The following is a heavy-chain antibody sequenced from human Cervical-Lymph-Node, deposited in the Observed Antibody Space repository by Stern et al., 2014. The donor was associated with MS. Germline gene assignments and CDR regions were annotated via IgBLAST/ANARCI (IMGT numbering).Heavy chain of an antibody. Sequence: VQLLQSGAEVKKPGSSVKVSCKASGGTFSSYVISGVRQAPGQGLEWMGGIIPIFGTADYAQKFQGRVPITADESTSTAYMELTSLRSEDTAVYYCARGSTIITDYFDYWGQGTLVTVSS. V-gene: IGHV1-69*01. J-gene: IGHJ4*02. CDR2: IIPIFGTA. CDR1: GGTFSSYV. CDR3: ARGSTIITDYFDY. D-gene: IGHD5/OR15-5a*01.